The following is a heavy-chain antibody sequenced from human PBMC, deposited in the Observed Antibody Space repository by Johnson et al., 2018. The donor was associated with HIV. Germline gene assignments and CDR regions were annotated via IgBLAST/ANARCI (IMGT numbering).Heavy chain of an antibody. Sequence: QVQLVESGGGVVQPGRSLRLSCAASGFTFSNYAMHWVRQAPGKGLEWVSVISYDGSNKYYAESVKGRFTISRDNAKNSLYLQMNSLRAEDTALYYCAKDKLERQTFDAFDIWGQGTMVTVSS. CDR2: ISYDGSNK. CDR3: AKDKLERQTFDAFDI. J-gene: IGHJ3*02. CDR1: GFTFSNYA. D-gene: IGHD1-1*01. V-gene: IGHV3-30*04.